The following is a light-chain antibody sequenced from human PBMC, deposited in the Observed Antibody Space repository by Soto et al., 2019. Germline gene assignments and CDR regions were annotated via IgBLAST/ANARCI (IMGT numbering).Light chain of an antibody. CDR2: AAS. CDR3: QHYHSYPLT. V-gene: IGKV1D-16*01. Sequence: DIQMTQSPSSLSASVGDRVTITCRASQDIGSWLAWYQQKPEKDPKSLIYAASTLQSGVPSRFSGSGSGTDFTLTISSLQPEDSATYYCQHYHSYPLTFGGGTKVEVK. CDR1: QDIGSW. J-gene: IGKJ4*01.